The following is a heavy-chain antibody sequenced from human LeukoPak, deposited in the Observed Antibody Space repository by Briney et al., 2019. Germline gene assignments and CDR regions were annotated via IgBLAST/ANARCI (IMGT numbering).Heavy chain of an antibody. Sequence: PGGSLRLSCAASGFTFSNYEMNWVRQTPGKGLEWDSYISDHGTSSNYVDSVKDRFTIYRNNTKNSLYLQMDSLREEDTSVYFCGRARIASHSLDYWGQGTLVTVSS. J-gene: IGHJ4*02. CDR1: GFTFSNYE. CDR3: GRARIASHSLDY. CDR2: ISDHGTSS. D-gene: IGHD6-13*01. V-gene: IGHV3-48*03.